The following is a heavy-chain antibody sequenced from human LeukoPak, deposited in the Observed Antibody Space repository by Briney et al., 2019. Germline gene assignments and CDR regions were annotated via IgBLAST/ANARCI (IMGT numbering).Heavy chain of an antibody. V-gene: IGHV3-72*01. CDR1: GFTFSDHY. Sequence: GGSLRLSCAASGFTFSDHYMDWVRQAPGKGLEWVGRTRNKANSYTTEYAASVKGRFTISRDDSKSIAYLQMNSLKTEDTAMYYCSRGGGSGRYYFDYWGQGTLVTVSA. CDR2: TRNKANSYTT. J-gene: IGHJ4*02. D-gene: IGHD6-19*01. CDR3: SRGGGSGRYYFDY.